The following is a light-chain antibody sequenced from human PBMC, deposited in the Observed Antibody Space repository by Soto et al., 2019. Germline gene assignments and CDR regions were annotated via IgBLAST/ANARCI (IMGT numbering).Light chain of an antibody. CDR2: EVS. V-gene: IGLV2-23*02. J-gene: IGLJ1*01. CDR3: CSYAGSSTPSYV. Sequence: QSVLTQPASVSGSPGQSITISCTGTSSDVGSYNLVSWYQQHPGKAPKLMIYEVSKRPSGVSNRFSGSKSGNTASLTISGLQAEAEADYYCCSYAGSSTPSYVFGTGTKVTVL. CDR1: SSDVGSYNL.